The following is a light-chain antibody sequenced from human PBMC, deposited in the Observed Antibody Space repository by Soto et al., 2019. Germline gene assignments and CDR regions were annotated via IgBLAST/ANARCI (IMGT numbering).Light chain of an antibody. CDR3: QEYTNWLT. V-gene: IGKV3-15*01. CDR2: GAS. J-gene: IGKJ4*02. Sequence: EILMTQSPATLSVSPGERATLSCRASHSVRSNLAWYQQKPGQAPRLLIDGASTRAPGTPARFTASGSGTEFTLTISSLQPEDVAVYYCQEYTNWLTFGGGTKVEIK. CDR1: HSVRSN.